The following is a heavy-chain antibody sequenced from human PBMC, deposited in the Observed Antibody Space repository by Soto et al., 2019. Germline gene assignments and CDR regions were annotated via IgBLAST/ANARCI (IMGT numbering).Heavy chain of an antibody. CDR1: GYTFTSYY. Sequence: ASVKVSCKASGYTFTSYYMHWVRQAPRQGLEWMGIINPSGGSTSYAQKFQGRVTMTRDTSTSTVYMEPSSLRSEDTAVYYCAREDIVATPGDYWGQGTLVTVSS. CDR3: AREDIVATPGDY. CDR2: INPSGGST. J-gene: IGHJ4*02. V-gene: IGHV1-46*03. D-gene: IGHD5-12*01.